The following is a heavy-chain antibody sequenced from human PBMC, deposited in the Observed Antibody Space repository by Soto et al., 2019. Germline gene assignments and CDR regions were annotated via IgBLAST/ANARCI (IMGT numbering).Heavy chain of an antibody. V-gene: IGHV3-30*03. CDR3: ATAGYYYGSGSPSYYYGMDV. J-gene: IGHJ6*02. D-gene: IGHD3-10*01. CDR1: GFTFSSYG. CDR2: ISYDGSNK. Sequence: QVQLVESGGGVVQPGRSLRLSCAASGFTFSSYGMHWVRQAPGKGLEWVAVISYDGSNKYYADSVKGRFTISRDNSKNSLSLQMNSLRAEDTAVYYCATAGYYYGSGSPSYYYGMDVWGQGTTVTVSS.